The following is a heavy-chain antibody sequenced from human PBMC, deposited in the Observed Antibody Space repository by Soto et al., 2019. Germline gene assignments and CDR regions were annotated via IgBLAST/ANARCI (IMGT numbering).Heavy chain of an antibody. CDR2: IYYSGST. V-gene: IGHV4-30-4*01. Sequence: TLSLNCTVSGGSISSGDYYWSWIRQPPGKDLEWIGYIYYSGSTYYNPSLKSRVTISVDTSKNQFSLKLSSVTAADTAVSYCARDTITGHFVSWGEGTLVSVS. D-gene: IGHD2-8*02. CDR1: GGSISSGDYY. CDR3: ARDTITGHFVS. J-gene: IGHJ4*02.